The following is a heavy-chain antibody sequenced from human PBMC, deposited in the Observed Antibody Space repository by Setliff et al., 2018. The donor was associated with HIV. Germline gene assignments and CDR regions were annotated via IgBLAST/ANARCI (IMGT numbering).Heavy chain of an antibody. J-gene: IGHJ3*02. CDR1: GYTFTNYD. CDR3: ARVTPYCGGDCFDAFDI. CDR2: MNPNSGNT. Sequence: ASVKVSCKASGYTFTNYDINWVRQATGQGLEWMGWMNPNSGNTGYAQKFLGRVTMTRNTSISTAYMELRSLRSEDTAVYFCARVTPYCGGDCFDAFDIWGQGTMITVSS. D-gene: IGHD2-21*02. V-gene: IGHV1-8*02.